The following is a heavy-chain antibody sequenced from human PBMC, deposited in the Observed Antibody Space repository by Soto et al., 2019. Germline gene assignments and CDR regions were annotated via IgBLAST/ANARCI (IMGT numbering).Heavy chain of an antibody. Sequence: SETLSLTCTISGGSISVYYWSWIRQPPGQALEWIGYIYDSGSPYYNPSLRSRVIISADTSKNQISLKLTCATAGDTAVYYCARGVGSSPPRYWGRGTLVTVSS. CDR1: GGSISVYY. J-gene: IGHJ4*02. V-gene: IGHV4-59*01. D-gene: IGHD1-26*01. CDR2: IYDSGSP. CDR3: ARGVGSSPPRY.